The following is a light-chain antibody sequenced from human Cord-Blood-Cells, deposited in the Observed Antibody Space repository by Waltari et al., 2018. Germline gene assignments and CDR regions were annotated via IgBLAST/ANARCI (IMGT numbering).Light chain of an antibody. J-gene: IGKJ3*01. Sequence: DIVMTQSPDSLAVSLGERATINCTSSQSVLYSSNNKNYLAWYQPKPGQPPKLLIYWASTRESGVPDRFSGSGSGTDFTLTISSLQAEDVAVYYCQQYYSTPLITFGPGTKVDIK. CDR2: WAS. CDR3: QQYYSTPLIT. CDR1: QSVLYSSNNKNY. V-gene: IGKV4-1*01.